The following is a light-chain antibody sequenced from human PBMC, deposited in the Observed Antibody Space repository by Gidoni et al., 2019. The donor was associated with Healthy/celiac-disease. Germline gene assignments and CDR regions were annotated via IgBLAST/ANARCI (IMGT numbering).Light chain of an antibody. CDR2: EVS. J-gene: IGLJ2*01. CDR3: SSYTSSSTNVV. Sequence: QSALTQPASVSGSPGQSITISCTGTSSDVGGHNYVSWYQQHPGKSPKLMIYEVSNRPSGVSNRFSGSKSGNTASLTISGLQAEDEADYYCSSYTSSSTNVVFGGGTKLTVL. CDR1: SSDVGGHNY. V-gene: IGLV2-14*01.